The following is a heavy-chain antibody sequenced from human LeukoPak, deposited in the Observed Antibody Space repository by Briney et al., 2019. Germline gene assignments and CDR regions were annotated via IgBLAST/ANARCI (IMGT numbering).Heavy chain of an antibody. CDR3: ARGSRAGTTGGFDY. CDR2: INPNSGGT. CDR1: GYTFTSYY. D-gene: IGHD1-7*01. Sequence: ASVKVSCKASGYTFTSYYMHWVRQAPGQGLEWMGWINPNSGGTNYAQKFQDRVTMTRDTSISTAYMELSRLKSDDTAVYYCARGSRAGTTGGFDYWGQGTLVTVSS. J-gene: IGHJ4*02. V-gene: IGHV1-2*02.